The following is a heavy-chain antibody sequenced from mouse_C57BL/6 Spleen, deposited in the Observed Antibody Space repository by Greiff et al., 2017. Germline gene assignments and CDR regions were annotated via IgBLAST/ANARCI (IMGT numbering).Heavy chain of an antibody. J-gene: IGHJ4*01. CDR1: GYTFTDYY. D-gene: IGHD1-1*01. CDR2: INPNNGGT. CDR3: ARTPLGPVAGGAMDY. V-gene: IGHV1-26*01. Sequence: EVQLQQSGPELVKPGASVKISCKASGYTFTDYYMNWVKQSHGKSLEWIGDINPNNGGTSYNQKFKGKATLTVDKSSSTAYMELRSLTSEDSAVYYCARTPLGPVAGGAMDYWGQGTSVTVSS.